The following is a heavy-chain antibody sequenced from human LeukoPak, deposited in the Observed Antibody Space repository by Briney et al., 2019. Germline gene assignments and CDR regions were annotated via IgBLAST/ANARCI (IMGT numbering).Heavy chain of an antibody. CDR1: GGSISSGSYY. V-gene: IGHV4-61*02. Sequence: PSQTLSLTCTVSGGSISSGSYYWSWIRQPAGKGLEWIGRTYTSGSTNYNPSLKSRVTISVDTSKNQFSLKLSSVTAADTAVYYCARDLARGWFDPWGQGTLVTVSS. CDR2: TYTSGST. J-gene: IGHJ5*02. CDR3: ARDLARGWFDP. D-gene: IGHD3-16*01.